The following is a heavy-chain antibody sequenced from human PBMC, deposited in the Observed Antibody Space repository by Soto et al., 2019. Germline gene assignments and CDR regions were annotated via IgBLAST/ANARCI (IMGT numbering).Heavy chain of an antibody. V-gene: IGHV4-59*01. CDR1: NDSISPYY. Sequence: PSETLSLTCTVSNDSISPYYWSWIRQPPGKGLEWIGFIYDSGSTTYNPSLKSRVTMSLDTSKNQLSLRLTSVTAADTAVYYCARGTSSWSWKFDYWGQGILVTVSS. J-gene: IGHJ4*02. D-gene: IGHD6-13*01. CDR3: ARGTSSWSWKFDY. CDR2: IYDSGST.